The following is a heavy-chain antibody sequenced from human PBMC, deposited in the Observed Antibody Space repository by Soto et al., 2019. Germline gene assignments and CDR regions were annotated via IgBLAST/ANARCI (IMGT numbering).Heavy chain of an antibody. Sequence: SETLSLTCTVYGYSITSSTYFWAWVRQPPGKGLEWIGSIYYSGRTYYNPSLKKRVTISVDTSKNQFSLKLSSVTAADTAVYYCARHLGEGYFDYWGQGTLVTVS. J-gene: IGHJ4*02. CDR3: ARHLGEGYFDY. V-gene: IGHV4-39*01. CDR2: IYYSGRT. CDR1: GYSITSSTYF.